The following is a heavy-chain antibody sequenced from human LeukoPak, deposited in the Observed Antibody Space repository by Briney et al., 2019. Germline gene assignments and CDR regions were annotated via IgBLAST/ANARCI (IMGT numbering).Heavy chain of an antibody. Sequence: PGGSLRLSCAASGFTFDDYGMSWVRQAPGKGLEWVSGINWNGGSTGYADSVKGRFTISRDNAKNSLYLQMNSLRAEDTALYYCARGITMIGHGAFDIWGQGTMVTVSS. CDR2: INWNGGST. CDR3: ARGITMIGHGAFDI. V-gene: IGHV3-20*04. J-gene: IGHJ3*02. D-gene: IGHD3-22*01. CDR1: GFTFDDYG.